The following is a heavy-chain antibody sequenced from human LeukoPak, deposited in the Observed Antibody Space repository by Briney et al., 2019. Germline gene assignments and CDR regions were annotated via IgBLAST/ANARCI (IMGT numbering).Heavy chain of an antibody. Sequence: QPGGSLRLSCAASGFTFSSYWMSWVRQAPGKGLEWVANIKQDGSEKYYVDSVEGRFTISRDNAKNSLYLQMNSLRAEDTAVYYCAKISSSWYISEYWGQGTLVTVSS. V-gene: IGHV3-7*01. D-gene: IGHD6-13*01. CDR1: GFTFSSYW. CDR3: AKISSSWYISEY. CDR2: IKQDGSEK. J-gene: IGHJ4*02.